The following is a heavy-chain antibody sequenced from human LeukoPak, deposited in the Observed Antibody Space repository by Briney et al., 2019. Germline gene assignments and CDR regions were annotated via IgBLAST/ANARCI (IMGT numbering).Heavy chain of an antibody. CDR1: GFTFSSHW. CDR2: IAYDGSNK. J-gene: IGHJ4*02. V-gene: IGHV3-30-3*01. CDR3: ARDLTVTSFDY. Sequence: GGSLRLSCAASGFTFSSHWMNWVRQAPGKGLEWVAAIAYDGSNKFYTDSVKGRFTISRDNSKNTLYLQMNSLRAEDTAVYYCARDLTVTSFDYWGQGTLVTVSS. D-gene: IGHD4-17*01.